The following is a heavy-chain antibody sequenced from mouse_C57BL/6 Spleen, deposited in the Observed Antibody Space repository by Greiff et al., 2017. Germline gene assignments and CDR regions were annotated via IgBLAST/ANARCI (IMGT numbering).Heavy chain of an antibody. CDR2: ISNGGGST. Sequence: EVKLVESGGGLVQPGGSLKLSCAASGFTFSDYYMYWVRQTPEKRLGWVAYISNGGGSTYYPDTVKGRFTISRDNAKNTLYLQMSRLKSEDTAMYYCARRGLTGTNWYFDVWGTGTTVTVSS. D-gene: IGHD4-1*01. CDR1: GFTFSDYY. J-gene: IGHJ1*03. V-gene: IGHV5-12*01. CDR3: ARRGLTGTNWYFDV.